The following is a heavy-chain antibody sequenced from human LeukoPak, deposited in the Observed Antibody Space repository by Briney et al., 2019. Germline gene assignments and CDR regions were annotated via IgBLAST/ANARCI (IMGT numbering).Heavy chain of an antibody. D-gene: IGHD6-19*01. CDR3: ARPRYSSGWHDYYWYFDL. J-gene: IGHJ2*01. V-gene: IGHV3-74*01. Sequence: PGGSLRLSCAASGFTFSSYWMHWVRQAPGKGLVGVSRINTDGSSTSYADSVKGRFTISRDNSKNTLYLQMNSLRAGDTAVYYCARPRYSSGWHDYYWYFDLWGRGTLVTVSS. CDR1: GFTFSSYW. CDR2: INTDGSST.